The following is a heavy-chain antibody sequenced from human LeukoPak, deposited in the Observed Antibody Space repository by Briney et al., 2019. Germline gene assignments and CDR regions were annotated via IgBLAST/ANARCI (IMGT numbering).Heavy chain of an antibody. D-gene: IGHD6-13*01. CDR2: IKADGSEI. CDR1: GFTFSGHW. J-gene: IGHJ4*02. CDR3: VAAAGTDFDY. Sequence: GGSLRLSCVASGFTFSGHWMSWVRQAPGKGLEWVAHIKADGSEIYYVASVRGRFTISRDNAKNSLYLQMNSLRAEGTAVSYCVAAAGTDFDYWGQGTLVTVSS. V-gene: IGHV3-7*01.